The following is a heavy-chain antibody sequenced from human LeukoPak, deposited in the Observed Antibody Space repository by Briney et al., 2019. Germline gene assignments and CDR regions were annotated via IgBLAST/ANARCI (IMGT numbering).Heavy chain of an antibody. CDR1: GGSISSGDYY. J-gene: IGHJ4*02. CDR2: IYASGST. CDR3: ARCSSGHRWISWELLRVPYYFDY. V-gene: IGHV4-61*02. Sequence: PSETLSLTCNVSGGSISSGDYYWSWIRQPAGKALEWIGRIYASGSTNYNPSLKSRVTISLDTSKNQFSLKLSSVTAADTAVYYCARCSSGHRWISWELLRVPYYFDYWGQGTLVTVSS. D-gene: IGHD1-26*01.